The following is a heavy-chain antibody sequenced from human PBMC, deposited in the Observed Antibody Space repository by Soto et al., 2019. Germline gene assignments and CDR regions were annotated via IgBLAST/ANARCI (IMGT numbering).Heavy chain of an antibody. CDR3: ARYNCSSTSCYGPHSAWFDP. CDR1: GYTFHNYG. J-gene: IGHJ5*02. V-gene: IGHV1-18*01. D-gene: IGHD2-2*01. CDR2: ISVYNVNT. Sequence: ASVKVSCKASGYTFHNYGISWVRQAPGHGLEWMGWISVYNVNTNYIQKLQDRVTLTTDTSTSTAYMELRSLRSDDTAVYYCARYNCSSTSCYGPHSAWFDPWGQGTLVTSPQ.